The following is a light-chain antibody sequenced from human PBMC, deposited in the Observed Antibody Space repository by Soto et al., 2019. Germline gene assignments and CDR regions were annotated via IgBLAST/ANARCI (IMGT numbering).Light chain of an antibody. J-gene: IGKJ4*01. V-gene: IGKV3-20*01. CDR1: QSVSSSY. Sequence: EIVLTQSPGTLSLSPGERATLSCRASQSVSSSYLAWYQQKPGQAPRLLIYGASSRATGIPDRFSGSGSGTDSTLTISRLEPEDFAAYYCQQYDSSPLTFGGGTKVEIK. CDR3: QQYDSSPLT. CDR2: GAS.